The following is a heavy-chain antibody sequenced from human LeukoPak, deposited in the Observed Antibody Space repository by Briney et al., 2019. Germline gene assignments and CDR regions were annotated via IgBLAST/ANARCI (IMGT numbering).Heavy chain of an antibody. CDR1: GFTFSSYA. CDR3: ARWMSGSNWGFDH. J-gene: IGHJ4*02. D-gene: IGHD5-24*01. Sequence: GRSLRLSCAASGFTFSSYAMHWVRQAPGKGLEWVAVISYDGSNKYYADSVKGRFTISRDNSKNTLYLQMNSLRADDTALYYCARWMSGSNWGFDHWGQGTLVTVSS. V-gene: IGHV3-30*04. CDR2: ISYDGSNK.